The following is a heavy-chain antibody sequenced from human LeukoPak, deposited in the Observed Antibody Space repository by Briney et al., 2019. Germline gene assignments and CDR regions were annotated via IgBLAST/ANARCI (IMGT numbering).Heavy chain of an antibody. CDR2: VNPKSGNT. CDR3: ARGLPLGYCTYGVCYPPKHFDF. V-gene: IGHV1-8*03. CDR1: GGTFSSYA. D-gene: IGHD2-8*01. J-gene: IGHJ4*02. Sequence: EASVKVSCKASGGTFSSYAINWVRQAPGQGLEWMGWVNPKSGNTGYKQKFQARVTITRDTSITTAYMELSSLTSDDTAVYFCARGLPLGYCTYGVCYPPKHFDFWGQGTLVTVSS.